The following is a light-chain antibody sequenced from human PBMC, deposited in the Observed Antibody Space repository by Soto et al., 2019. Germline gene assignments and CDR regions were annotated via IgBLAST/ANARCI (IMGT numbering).Light chain of an antibody. CDR3: QPYGSSCT. J-gene: IGKJ1*01. Sequence: EIVLTQSPGTLSLSPGERATLSCRASQSVSNNYLAWYQQKPGQAPRLLIYGASNRATGIPDRFSGSGSGTDFTLTISRMEPEDFAVYYCQPYGSSCTCGQGTKVDIK. CDR1: QSVSNNY. CDR2: GAS. V-gene: IGKV3-20*01.